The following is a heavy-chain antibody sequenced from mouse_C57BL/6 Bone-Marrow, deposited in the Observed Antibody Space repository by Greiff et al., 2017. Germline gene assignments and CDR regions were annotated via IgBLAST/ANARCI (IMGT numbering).Heavy chain of an antibody. D-gene: IGHD1-1*01. CDR3: ARSVYYGSWFAY. CDR1: GYTFTSYW. V-gene: IGHV1-55*01. Sequence: QVHVKQPGAELVKPGASVKMSCKASGYTFTSYWITWVKQRPGQGLEWIGDIYPGSGSTNYNEKFKSKATLTVDTSSSTAYMQLSSLTSEDSAVYYCARSVYYGSWFAYWGQGTLVTVSA. J-gene: IGHJ3*01. CDR2: IYPGSGST.